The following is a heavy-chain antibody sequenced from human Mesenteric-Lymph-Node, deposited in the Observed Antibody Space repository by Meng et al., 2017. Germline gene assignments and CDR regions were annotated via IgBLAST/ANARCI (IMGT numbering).Heavy chain of an antibody. J-gene: IGHJ4*02. CDR3: ASLGYLQGPNDY. CDR2: IYHGGAT. V-gene: IGHV4-38-2*02. CDR1: GYSISNGYY. D-gene: IGHD5-18*01. Sequence: SETLSLTCTVSGYSISNGYYWGWIRQPPGKGLEWIASIYHGGATYYNPSLRSRVTMSVDTPKNQFSLKLSSVTAADTAVYYCASLGYLQGPNDYWGQGTLVTVSS.